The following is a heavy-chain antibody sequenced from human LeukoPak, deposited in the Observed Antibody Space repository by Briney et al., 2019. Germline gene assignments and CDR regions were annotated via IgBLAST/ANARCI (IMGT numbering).Heavy chain of an antibody. CDR1: GGSISSGDYY. Sequence: SETLSLTCTVSGGSISSGDYYWSWIRQPPGKGLEWIGYIYHSGSTHFNPSLKSRVTISVDTSKNQFSLKLSSVTAADTAVYFCARGPDSSGYHYFDYWGQGTLFTVSS. D-gene: IGHD3-22*01. J-gene: IGHJ4*02. CDR3: ARGPDSSGYHYFDY. CDR2: IYHSGST. V-gene: IGHV4-30-4*01.